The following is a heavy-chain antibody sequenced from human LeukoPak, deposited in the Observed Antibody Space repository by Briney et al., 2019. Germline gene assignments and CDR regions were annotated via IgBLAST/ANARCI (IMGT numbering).Heavy chain of an antibody. V-gene: IGHV1-2*02. CDR3: ARPAGVSSSWYPDAFYI. Sequence: GASVKVCCKASGYTFTGYCMHWVRQAPGQGLEWMGWINPKSGGTNYAQKFQGRVTMTRDTSISTAYMELSRLRSDDTAVYYCARPAGVSSSWYPDAFYIWGQGTMVTVSS. J-gene: IGHJ3*02. CDR2: INPKSGGT. D-gene: IGHD6-13*01. CDR1: GYTFTGYC.